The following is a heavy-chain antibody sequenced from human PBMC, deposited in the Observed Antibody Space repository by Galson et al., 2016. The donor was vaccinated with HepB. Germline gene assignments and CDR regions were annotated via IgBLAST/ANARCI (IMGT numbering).Heavy chain of an antibody. CDR1: GFTFGGYA. J-gene: IGHJ4*02. V-gene: IGHV3-23*01. CDR2: IGGNTGGT. CDR3: AKARPTTRATTLCDY. Sequence: SLRLSCAVSGFTFGGYAMTWFRQAPGKGLEWVSTIGGNTGGTYYADSVRGLFTISRDNSRNKLSLKLSNLRAEDTAVYFCAKARPTTRATTLCDYWGQGALVTVSS. D-gene: IGHD1-26*01.